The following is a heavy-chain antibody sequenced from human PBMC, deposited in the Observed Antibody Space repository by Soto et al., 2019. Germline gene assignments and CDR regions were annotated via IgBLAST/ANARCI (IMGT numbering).Heavy chain of an antibody. V-gene: IGHV3-23*01. CDR3: VSWVSAHFDN. J-gene: IGHJ4*02. Sequence: GGSLRLSCAASGFTLDNGMTWVRQAPGKGLEWISTIDYSGANTHYADSVKGRFTISRDKSRNTVALQMSNLRAEDAALYYCVSWVSAHFDNWGQGTLVTVSS. D-gene: IGHD2-8*01. CDR1: GFTLDNG. CDR2: IDYSGANT.